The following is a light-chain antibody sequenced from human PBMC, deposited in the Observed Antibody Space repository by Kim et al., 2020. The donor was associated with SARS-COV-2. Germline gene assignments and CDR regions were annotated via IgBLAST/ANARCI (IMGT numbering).Light chain of an antibody. CDR1: TSDVGRYTS. Sequence: QHVSTSGTGTTSDVGRYTSASWYQHHPGKAPKRRIFEYSKRPSGVPDRFSGSKSGNTASLTVSGLQAEDEADYYCCSYAASNSVVFGGGTQLTVL. V-gene: IGLV2-8*01. CDR2: EYS. CDR3: CSYAASNSVV. J-gene: IGLJ2*01.